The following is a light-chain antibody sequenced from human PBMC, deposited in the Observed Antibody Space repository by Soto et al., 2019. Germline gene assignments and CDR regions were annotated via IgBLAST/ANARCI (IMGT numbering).Light chain of an antibody. CDR3: QQYNNWPWA. V-gene: IGKV3-15*01. CDR1: QSVSSN. Sequence: EIVMTQSPATLSVSPGERATLSCRASQSVSSNLAWYQQKPGQAPRLLIYGASTRATGITARFSGSGSGTEFTLTIGSLQSEDFALYYCQQYNNWPWAFGQGTKVEIK. CDR2: GAS. J-gene: IGKJ1*01.